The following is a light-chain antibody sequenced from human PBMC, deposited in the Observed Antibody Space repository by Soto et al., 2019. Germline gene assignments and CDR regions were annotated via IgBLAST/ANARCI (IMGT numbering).Light chain of an antibody. Sequence: EIVMTQSPATLSVSPGERATLSCRASQSVSSNLAWYQQNPGQAPRLLIYGASTMATGIPARFSGSGSGTVSTLTISSLQSEDFAVYYCQEYNNWSPWTFGQGTKVEIK. CDR1: QSVSSN. CDR2: GAS. J-gene: IGKJ1*01. CDR3: QEYNNWSPWT. V-gene: IGKV3-15*01.